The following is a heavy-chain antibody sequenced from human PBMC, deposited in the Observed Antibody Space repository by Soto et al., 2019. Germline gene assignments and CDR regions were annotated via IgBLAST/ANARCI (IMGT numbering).Heavy chain of an antibody. CDR3: ARARYYYDSSGYFTRKNWFDP. J-gene: IGHJ5*02. V-gene: IGHV4-30-2*01. CDR1: GGSISSGGYS. D-gene: IGHD3-22*01. Sequence: SETLSLTCAVSGGSISSGGYSWSWIRQPPGKGLEWIGYIYHSGSTYYNPSLKSRVTISVDRSKNQFSLKLSSVTAADTAVYYCARARYYYDSSGYFTRKNWFDPWGHGTLVTVSS. CDR2: IYHSGST.